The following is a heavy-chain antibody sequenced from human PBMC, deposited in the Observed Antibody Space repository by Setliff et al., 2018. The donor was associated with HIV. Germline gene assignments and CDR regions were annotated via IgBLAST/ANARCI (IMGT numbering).Heavy chain of an antibody. CDR2: MNPSTGEI. D-gene: IGHD3-16*01. J-gene: IGHJ4*02. V-gene: IGHV1-8*01. CDR3: ARPSHVYDDDGPLGY. Sequence: ASVKVSCKTSGYSFTAYDINWVRQATGRGLEWMAWMNPSTGEIGYAQKFQGRLTMTRDSPITTAFMELRGLRSEDTAIYYCARPSHVYDDDGPLGYWGQGTLVTVS. CDR1: GYSFTAYD.